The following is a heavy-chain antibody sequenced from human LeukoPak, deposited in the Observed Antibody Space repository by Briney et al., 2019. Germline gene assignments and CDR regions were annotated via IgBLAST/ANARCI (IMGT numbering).Heavy chain of an antibody. CDR1: GYSISSGYY. CDR2: IYHSGST. Sequence: SETLSLTCTVSGYSISSGYYWGWIRQPPGKGLEWIGSIYHSGSTYYNPSLKSRVTISVDTSKNQFSLKLSSVTAADTAVYYCARDPIVGATLGVFDYWGQGTLVTVSS. V-gene: IGHV4-38-2*02. J-gene: IGHJ4*02. D-gene: IGHD1-26*01. CDR3: ARDPIVGATLGVFDY.